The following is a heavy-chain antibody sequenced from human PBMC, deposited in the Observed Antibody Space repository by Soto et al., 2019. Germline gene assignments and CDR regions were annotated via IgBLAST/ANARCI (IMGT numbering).Heavy chain of an antibody. CDR2: IYYSGST. Sequence: ASETLSLTYTVSGGSISSGGYYWSWIRQHPGKGLEWIGYIYYSGSTYYNPSLKSRVTISVDTSKNQFSLKLSSVTAADTAVYYCARVLRGDGYNHYFDYWGQGTLVTVSS. CDR1: GGSISSGGYY. CDR3: ARVLRGDGYNHYFDY. V-gene: IGHV4-31*03. D-gene: IGHD3-10*01. J-gene: IGHJ4*02.